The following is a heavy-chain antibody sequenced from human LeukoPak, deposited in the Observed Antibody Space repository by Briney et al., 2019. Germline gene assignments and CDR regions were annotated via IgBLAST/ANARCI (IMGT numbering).Heavy chain of an antibody. J-gene: IGHJ4*02. CDR2: IKQDGSEK. Sequence: GGSLRLSCAASGFTFGTYWMSWVRQAPGKGLEWVANIKQDGSEKYYVDSVKGRFTISRDNAKNSLYLQMNSLRAEDTAVYYCARVLSWSADYWGQGTLVTVSS. CDR3: ARVLSWSADY. V-gene: IGHV3-7*01. D-gene: IGHD2/OR15-2a*01. CDR1: GFTFGTYW.